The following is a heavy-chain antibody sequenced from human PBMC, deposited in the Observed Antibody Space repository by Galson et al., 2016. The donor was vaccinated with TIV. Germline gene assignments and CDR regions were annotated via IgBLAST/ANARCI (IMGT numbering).Heavy chain of an antibody. J-gene: IGHJ6*02. CDR1: GFSFSSLS. V-gene: IGHV3-33*08. Sequence: SLRLSCAASGFSFSSLSMHWVRQAPGKGLEWVAIISYDGSDKDYTDSVKGRFTISRDKSKNTLYLQMDSVRVEDTATYYCARIHRSYGMDVWGQGTTVTVSS. D-gene: IGHD5-18*01. CDR3: ARIHRSYGMDV. CDR2: ISYDGSDK.